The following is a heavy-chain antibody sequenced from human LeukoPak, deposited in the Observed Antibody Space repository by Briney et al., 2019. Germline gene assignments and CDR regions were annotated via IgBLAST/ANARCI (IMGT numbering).Heavy chain of an antibody. J-gene: IGHJ4*02. V-gene: IGHV4-59*01. CDR2: IYYSGST. Sequence: SETLSLTCTVSGGSISSYYWSWIRQPPGKGLEWIGYIYYSGSTNYNPSLKSRVTISVDTSKNQFFLKLSSATAADTAVYYCARGSSIAAAVDYWGQGTLVTVSS. D-gene: IGHD6-13*01. CDR3: ARGSSIAAAVDY. CDR1: GGSISSYY.